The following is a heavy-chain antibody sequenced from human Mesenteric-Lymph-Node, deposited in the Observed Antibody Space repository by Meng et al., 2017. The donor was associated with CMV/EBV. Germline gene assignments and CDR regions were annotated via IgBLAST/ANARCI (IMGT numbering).Heavy chain of an antibody. V-gene: IGHV4-34*01. CDR1: GGSFSGYY. J-gene: IGHJ4*02. CDR3: ARGSSYDILTGYFDY. D-gene: IGHD3-9*01. Sequence: QVRFPQWGAGLLKPSETLAVTWAVYGGSFSGYYWNWIRQSPEKGLEWIGEINHSGSTTYNPSFTSRIIISVDTSTNQISLNMSSVTAADTAVYYCARGSSYDILTGYFDYWGQGALVTVSS. CDR2: INHSGST.